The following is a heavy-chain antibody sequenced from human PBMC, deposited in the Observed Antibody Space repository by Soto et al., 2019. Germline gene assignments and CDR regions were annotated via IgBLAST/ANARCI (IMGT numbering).Heavy chain of an antibody. J-gene: IGHJ4*02. CDR1: EDTFSNQA. D-gene: IGHD3-22*01. V-gene: IGHV1-69*06. CDR2: IIPLFDSA. Sequence: QMHLVQSGTEVKKPGSSVKVSCKTSEDTFSNQAISWVRQAPGQGLEWMGGIIPLFDSASYAERSHDRVTITADKFTNTAYLELRSLTSEDTAIYYCAASTFQSGVSGYFQLDHWGQGTLVTVSS. CDR3: AASTFQSGVSGYFQLDH.